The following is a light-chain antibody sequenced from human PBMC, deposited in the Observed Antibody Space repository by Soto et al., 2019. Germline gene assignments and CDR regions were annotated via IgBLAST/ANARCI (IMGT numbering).Light chain of an antibody. V-gene: IGKV1-9*01. CDR3: QQLSTYPST. Sequence: IQLTQSPSSLSSSVRDIVTITFRASQGIGSYLAWYQQKPGEAPKLLIFAASTLQSGVPSRFSGSGSGTDFTLTISSLQAEDFATYYCQQLSTYPSTFGGGTKVDI. J-gene: IGKJ4*01. CDR1: QGIGSY. CDR2: AAS.